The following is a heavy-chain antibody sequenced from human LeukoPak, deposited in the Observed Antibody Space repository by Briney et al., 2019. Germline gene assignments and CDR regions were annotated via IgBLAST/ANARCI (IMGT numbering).Heavy chain of an antibody. J-gene: IGHJ2*01. CDR1: GFSFSSYD. D-gene: IGHD6-19*01. Sequence: GGSLRLSCAASGFSFSSYDMHWVRQGTGKGLEWVSGIGNAGDTYYPGSVKGRFTISRENAKNSLYLQMNSLRDGDTAMYYCVREGSGSNWYFDLWGRGTLVTVSS. V-gene: IGHV3-13*01. CDR3: VREGSGSNWYFDL. CDR2: IGNAGDT.